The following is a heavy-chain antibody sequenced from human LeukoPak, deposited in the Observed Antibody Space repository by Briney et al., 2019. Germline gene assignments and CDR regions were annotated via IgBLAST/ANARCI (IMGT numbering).Heavy chain of an antibody. J-gene: IGHJ4*02. D-gene: IGHD3-10*01. CDR1: GASISDYS. V-gene: IGHV4-59*13. Sequence: SETLSLTCTVSGASISDYSWNWIRQPPGKGLEWIGYIYNSASTKYNPSLKSRVTISVDTSKNQISLNLSSVTAADTAVYYCASVDYYASYFDYWGQGTLVTVSS. CDR3: ASVDYYASYFDY. CDR2: IYNSAST.